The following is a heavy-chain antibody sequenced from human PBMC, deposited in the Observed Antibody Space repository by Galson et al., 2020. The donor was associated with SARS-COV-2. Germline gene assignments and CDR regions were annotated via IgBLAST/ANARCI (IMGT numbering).Heavy chain of an antibody. CDR3: ARGSLGSYRGGYNWFDP. CDR1: GGSISSSY. V-gene: IGHV4-4*07. CDR2: VFTSGST. J-gene: IGHJ5*02. D-gene: IGHD1-26*01. Sequence: SETLSLTCTVSGGSISSSYWSWIRQPAGKGLEWIGRVFTSGSTNYNPSLKSRVTMSVDTSKNQFPLKLSSVTAAATAVYYCARGSLGSYRGGYNWFDPWGQGTLVTVSS.